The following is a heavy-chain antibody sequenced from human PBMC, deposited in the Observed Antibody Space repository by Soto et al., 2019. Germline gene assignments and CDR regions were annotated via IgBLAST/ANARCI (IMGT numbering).Heavy chain of an antibody. Sequence: PGGSLRLSCSASGFTFSSYSMNWVRQAPGKGLEWVSSISSSSSSYIYYADSVKGRFTISRDNAKNSLYLQMNSLRAEDTAVYYCARAYGSGGYYNIRLFESDYGMDVWGQGTTVTVSS. D-gene: IGHD3-10*01. CDR2: ISSSSSSYI. V-gene: IGHV3-21*01. J-gene: IGHJ6*02. CDR3: ARAYGSGGYYNIRLFESDYGMDV. CDR1: GFTFSSYS.